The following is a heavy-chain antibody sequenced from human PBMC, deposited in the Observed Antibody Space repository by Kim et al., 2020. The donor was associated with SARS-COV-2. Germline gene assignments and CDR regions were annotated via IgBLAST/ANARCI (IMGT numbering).Heavy chain of an antibody. J-gene: IGHJ3*02. Sequence: SETLSLTCTVSGGSISSSSYYWGWIRQPPGKGLEWIGSIYYSGSTYYNPSLKSRVTISVDTSKNQFSLKLSSVTAADTAVYYCASPGQWELLGTPDAFDIWGQGTMVTVSS. D-gene: IGHD1-26*01. V-gene: IGHV4-39*01. CDR1: GGSISSSSYY. CDR2: IYYSGST. CDR3: ASPGQWELLGTPDAFDI.